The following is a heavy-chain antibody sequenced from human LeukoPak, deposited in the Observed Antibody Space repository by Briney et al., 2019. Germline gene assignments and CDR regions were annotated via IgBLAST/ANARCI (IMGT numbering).Heavy chain of an antibody. CDR1: GFTFSDYY. CDR2: ISSSGSTI. J-gene: IGHJ4*02. Sequence: GGSLRLSCAASGFTFSDYYMSWIRQAPGKGLEWVSYISSSGSTIYYAYSVKGRFTISRDNAKNSLYLQMNSLRAEDTAVYYCAIAKPIVGAKLGVFDYWGQGTLVTVSS. D-gene: IGHD1-26*01. CDR3: AIAKPIVGAKLGVFDY. V-gene: IGHV3-11*01.